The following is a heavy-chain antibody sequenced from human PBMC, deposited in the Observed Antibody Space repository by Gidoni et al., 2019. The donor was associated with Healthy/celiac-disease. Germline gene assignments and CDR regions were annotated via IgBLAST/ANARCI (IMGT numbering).Heavy chain of an antibody. Sequence: EVQLVESGGGLVKPGGSLRLSCAASGFTFCSYSMNWVRQAPGKGLEWVSSISSSSSYIYYADSVKGRFTISRDNAKNSLYLQMNSLRAEDTAVYYCARVGTYYNFWSGYYDYYYYYGMDVWGQGTTVTVSS. CDR2: ISSSSSYI. V-gene: IGHV3-21*01. J-gene: IGHJ6*02. CDR1: GFTFCSYS. CDR3: ARVGTYYNFWSGYYDYYYYYGMDV. D-gene: IGHD3-3*01.